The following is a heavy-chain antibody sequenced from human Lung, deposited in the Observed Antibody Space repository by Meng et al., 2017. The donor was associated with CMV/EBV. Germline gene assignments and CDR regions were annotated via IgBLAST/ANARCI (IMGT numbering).Heavy chain of an antibody. CDR3: ARVGLFLEWLELNAFDI. Sequence: SXTXSLXCTVSSGSISSYYWSWIRQPPGKGLEWIGYIYYSGSTNYNPSLKSRVTISVDTSKNQFPLKLSSVTAADTAVYYCARVGLFLEWLELNAFDIWGQGKXVTVSS. CDR1: SGSISSYY. J-gene: IGHJ3*02. V-gene: IGHV4-59*01. D-gene: IGHD3-3*01. CDR2: IYYSGST.